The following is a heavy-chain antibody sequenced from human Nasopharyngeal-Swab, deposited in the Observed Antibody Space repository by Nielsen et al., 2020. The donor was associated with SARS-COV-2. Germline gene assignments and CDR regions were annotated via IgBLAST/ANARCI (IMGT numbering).Heavy chain of an antibody. V-gene: IGHV3-9*01. CDR1: GFTFDEYT. J-gene: IGHJ3*02. Sequence: SLRLSCPASGFTFDEYTMHWVRQAPGKGLEWVSGIRWNSDYIGYTDSVKGRFVISRDNAKNSLYLQMNSLRPEDTALYFCTRAKDTSGYDAFDIWGQGTVVTVSS. CDR2: IRWNSDYI. CDR3: TRAKDTSGYDAFDI. D-gene: IGHD3-22*01.